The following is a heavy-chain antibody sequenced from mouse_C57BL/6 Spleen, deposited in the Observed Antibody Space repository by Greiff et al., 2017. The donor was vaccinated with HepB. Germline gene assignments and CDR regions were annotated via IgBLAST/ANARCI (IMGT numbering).Heavy chain of an antibody. Sequence: VKLVESGAELVRPGASVTLSCKASGYTFTDYEMHWVKQTPVHGLEWIGAIDPETGGTAYNQKFKGKAILTADKSSSTAYMELRSLTSEDSAVYYCTRGGDYGSLYAMDYWGQGTSVTVSS. CDR1: GYTFTDYE. V-gene: IGHV1-15*01. D-gene: IGHD1-1*01. CDR2: IDPETGGT. CDR3: TRGGDYGSLYAMDY. J-gene: IGHJ4*01.